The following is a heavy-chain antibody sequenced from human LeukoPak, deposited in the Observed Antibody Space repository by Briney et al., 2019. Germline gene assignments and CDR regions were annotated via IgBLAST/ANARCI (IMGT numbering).Heavy chain of an antibody. J-gene: IGHJ4*02. CDR1: GGSITDYH. Sequence: SETLSLTCTVSGGSITDYHWIWIRQPAGKGLEWIGRLYTSGSTNYNPSLKSRVSMSVDTSKKQFSLRLSSVTAADTAIYYCASDYFDRTGYYGFIYWGQGSLVTISS. D-gene: IGHD3-22*01. CDR3: ASDYFDRTGYYGFIY. CDR2: LYTSGST. V-gene: IGHV4-4*07.